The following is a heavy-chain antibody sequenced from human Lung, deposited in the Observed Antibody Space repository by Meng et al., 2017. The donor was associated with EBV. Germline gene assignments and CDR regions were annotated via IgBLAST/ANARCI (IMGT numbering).Heavy chain of an antibody. V-gene: IGHV1-18*01. J-gene: IGHJ4*02. Sequence: QIHLVQSGIGGKNPGDSVKVTCKASGYTFTTYGISWVRTAPGQGLEWMGWVDPGNGDRNFAQKFQDRVTLTTDTSTSTVYMELRSLRSDDTAVYFCARDRQWLFDSWGQGTLVTVSS. CDR1: GYTFTTYG. CDR3: ARDRQWLFDS. D-gene: IGHD6-19*01. CDR2: VDPGNGDR.